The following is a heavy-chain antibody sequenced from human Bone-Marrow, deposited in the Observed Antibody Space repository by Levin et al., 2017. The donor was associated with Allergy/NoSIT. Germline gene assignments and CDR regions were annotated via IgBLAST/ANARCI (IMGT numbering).Heavy chain of an antibody. D-gene: IGHD5-18*01. V-gene: IGHV3-30*03. Sequence: GGSLRLSCAASGITFSSYGMHWVRQAPGKGLEWVAVISYDGSNKYYTDSVKGRFTISRDNSKNTLSLQMNSLRAEDTSVYYCAGGSVDTAMVRGNYYDYGMDGWGQGTTVTVSS. CDR2: ISYDGSNK. CDR3: AGGSVDTAMVRGNYYDYGMDG. J-gene: IGHJ6*02. CDR1: GITFSSYG.